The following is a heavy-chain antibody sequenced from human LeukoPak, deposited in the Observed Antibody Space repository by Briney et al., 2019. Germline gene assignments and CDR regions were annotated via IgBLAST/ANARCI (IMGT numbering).Heavy chain of an antibody. CDR2: FYNSGRS. CDR1: DDSISDYY. Sequence: SETLSLTCTISDDSISDYYRGWIRQPPGKGLEWIGYFYNSGRSTYNPSLKSRVTISADTSKNHFSLKLNSVTTADTAVYYCTRGAGWLIDYWGQGILVTVSS. J-gene: IGHJ4*02. CDR3: TRGAGWLIDY. D-gene: IGHD3-16*01. V-gene: IGHV4-59*01.